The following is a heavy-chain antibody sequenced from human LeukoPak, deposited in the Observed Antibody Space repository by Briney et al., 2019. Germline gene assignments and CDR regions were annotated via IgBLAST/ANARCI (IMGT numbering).Heavy chain of an antibody. CDR1: GYSISSGYY. J-gene: IGHJ4*01. D-gene: IGHD3-3*01. CDR3: ARDNYYDFSSGFFIDY. CDR2: IYHSGST. Sequence: PSETLSLTCTVSGYSISSGYYWGWIRQPPGKGLEWIGSIYHSGSTYYNPSLKSRVTISVDTSKKQLSLKLSSVTAADTAVYFCARDNYYDFSSGFFIDYWGQGILVTVSA. V-gene: IGHV4-38-2*02.